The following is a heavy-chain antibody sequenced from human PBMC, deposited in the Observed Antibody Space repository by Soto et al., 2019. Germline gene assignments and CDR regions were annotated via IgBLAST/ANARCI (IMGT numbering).Heavy chain of an antibody. CDR2: IIPIFGTA. CDR3: ARERPYSSSLSWFDP. D-gene: IGHD6-6*01. Sequence: SVKVSCKASGGTFSSYAISWVRQAPGQGLEWMGGIIPIFGTANYAQKFQGRVTITADESTSTAYMELSSLRSEDTAVYYCARERPYSSSLSWFDPWGQGTLVTVSS. V-gene: IGHV1-69*13. CDR1: GGTFSSYA. J-gene: IGHJ5*02.